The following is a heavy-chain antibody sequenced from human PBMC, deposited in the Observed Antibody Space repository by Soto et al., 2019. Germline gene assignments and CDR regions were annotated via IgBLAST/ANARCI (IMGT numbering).Heavy chain of an antibody. J-gene: IGHJ4*02. V-gene: IGHV3-30-3*01. CDR2: ISYDGSNK. CDR3: ARGPSSLTRFDY. D-gene: IGHD2-2*01. CDR1: GFTFSSYA. Sequence: PGGSLRLSCAASGFTFSSYAMHWVRQAPGNGLEWVAGISYDGSNKYYADSVKGRFTISRDNSKNTLYLQMNSLRADDTAVYYCARGPSSLTRFDYWGQGTLVTVSS.